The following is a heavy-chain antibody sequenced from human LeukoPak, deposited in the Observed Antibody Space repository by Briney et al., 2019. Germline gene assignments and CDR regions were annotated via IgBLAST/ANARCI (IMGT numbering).Heavy chain of an antibody. CDR2: INPSGGST. Sequence: ASVKVSCKASGGTFSSYAISWVRQAPGQGLEWMGIINPSGGSTSYAQKFQGRVTMTRDMSTSTVYMELSSLRSEDTAVYYCARVGIITMLSDAFDIWGQGTMVTVSS. CDR1: GGTFSSYA. V-gene: IGHV1-46*01. CDR3: ARVGIITMLSDAFDI. J-gene: IGHJ3*02. D-gene: IGHD3-10*02.